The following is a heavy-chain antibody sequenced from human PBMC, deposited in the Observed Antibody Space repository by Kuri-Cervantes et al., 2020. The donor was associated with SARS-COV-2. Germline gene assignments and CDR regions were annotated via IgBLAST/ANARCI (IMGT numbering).Heavy chain of an antibody. J-gene: IGHJ5*02. CDR2: INPNSGGT. V-gene: IGHV1-2*04. CDR3: ARQERVYCTNAPCRNFFDP. Sequence: ASVKVSCKASGYTFTGYYMHWVRQAPGQGLEWMGWINPNSGGTNYAQKFQGWVTMTRDTSISTVYMELSRLRSDDTAVYYCARQERVYCTNAPCRNFFDPWGQGTLVTVSS. D-gene: IGHD2-8*01. CDR1: GYTFTGYY.